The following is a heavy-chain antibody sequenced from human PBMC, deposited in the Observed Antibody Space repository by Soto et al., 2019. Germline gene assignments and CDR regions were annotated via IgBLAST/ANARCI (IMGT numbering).Heavy chain of an antibody. V-gene: IGHV3-30-3*01. CDR1: GFTFSANA. D-gene: IGHD1-26*01. CDR2: IAYDGTIK. Sequence: QEQLVESGGDVVQPGRSLTLSCAASGFTFSANAMHWVRQAPGKGLEWVAVIAYDGTIKIYRDSVKGRFTISRDDSQSTRYLQMTSLRPEDTAVYYCARDKIKGAPDYLDSWGQGTLVTVSS. J-gene: IGHJ4*02. CDR3: ARDKIKGAPDYLDS.